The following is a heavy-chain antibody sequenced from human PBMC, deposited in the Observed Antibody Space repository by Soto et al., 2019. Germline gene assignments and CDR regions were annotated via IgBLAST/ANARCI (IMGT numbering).Heavy chain of an antibody. D-gene: IGHD5-12*01. Sequence: QVQLQQWGAGLLKPSETLSLTCAVYGGSFSGYYWSWIRQPPGKGLEWIGEINHSGSTNYNPSLKSRVTISVDTSKNQFSLKLSSVTAADTAVYYCARVPEMATTQYYFEYWGQGTLGTVS. CDR1: GGSFSGYY. CDR2: INHSGST. J-gene: IGHJ4*02. V-gene: IGHV4-34*01. CDR3: ARVPEMATTQYYFEY.